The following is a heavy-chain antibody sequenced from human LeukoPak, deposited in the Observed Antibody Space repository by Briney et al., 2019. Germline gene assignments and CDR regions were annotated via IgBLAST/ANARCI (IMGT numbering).Heavy chain of an antibody. J-gene: IGHJ4*02. V-gene: IGHV4-59*01. CDR3: ASSGSGYSYGLFS. Sequence: SETLSLTCTVSGGSISSYYLNWIRQPPGKGLAWIGYIYYSGSTNYNPSLKSRVTISVDTSKNQFSLKLSSVTAADTAVYYCASSGSGYSYGLFSWGQGTLVTVSS. CDR2: IYYSGST. CDR1: GGSISSYY. D-gene: IGHD5-18*01.